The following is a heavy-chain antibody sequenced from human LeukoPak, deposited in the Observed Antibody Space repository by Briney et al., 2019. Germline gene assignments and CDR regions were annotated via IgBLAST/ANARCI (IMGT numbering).Heavy chain of an antibody. V-gene: IGHV4-39*01. CDR3: ARVRGYSYGYYFDY. J-gene: IGHJ4*02. Sequence: SETLSLTCTVSGGSISSSSYYWGWIRQPPGKGLEWIGSIYYSGSTYYNPSLESRVTISVDTSKNQFSLKLSSVTAADTAVYYCARVRGYSYGYYFDYWGQGTLVTVSS. CDR2: IYYSGST. D-gene: IGHD5-18*01. CDR1: GGSISSSSYY.